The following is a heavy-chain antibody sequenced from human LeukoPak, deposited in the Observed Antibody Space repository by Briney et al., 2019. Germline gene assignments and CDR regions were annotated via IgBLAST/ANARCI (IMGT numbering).Heavy chain of an antibody. Sequence: GASVKVSCKASGYTFTSYYMHWVRQAPGQGLEWMGIINPSGGSTSYAQKFQGRVTMTRDTSTSTVYMELSSLRSEDTAVYYCARENSYSSRFSEGMDVWGQGTTVTVSS. CDR3: ARENSYSSRFSEGMDV. J-gene: IGHJ6*02. D-gene: IGHD6-13*01. CDR2: INPSGGST. CDR1: GYTFTSYY. V-gene: IGHV1-46*01.